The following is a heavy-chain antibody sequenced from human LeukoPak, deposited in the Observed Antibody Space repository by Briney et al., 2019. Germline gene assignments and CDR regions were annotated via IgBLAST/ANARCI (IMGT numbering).Heavy chain of an antibody. Sequence: GGSLRLSCAASGFTFSTYGLHWVRQAPGKGLEWVALIWYDGSNKYYADSVKGRFTVSRDNSKNTLYLQMNSLSTEDTAVYYCARDYYSSGWVGDFDYWGQGILVTVSS. CDR2: IWYDGSNK. CDR1: GFTFSTYG. J-gene: IGHJ4*02. D-gene: IGHD6-19*01. CDR3: ARDYYSSGWVGDFDY. V-gene: IGHV3-33*01.